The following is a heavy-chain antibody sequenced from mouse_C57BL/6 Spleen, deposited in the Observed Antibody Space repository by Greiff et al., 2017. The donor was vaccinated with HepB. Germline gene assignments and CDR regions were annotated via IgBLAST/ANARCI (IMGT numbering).Heavy chain of an antibody. CDR1: GFTFTDYY. V-gene: IGHV7-3*01. D-gene: IGHD4-1*01. CDR2: IRNKANGYTT. J-gene: IGHJ2*01. CDR3: ARSGRTGSYFDY. Sequence: EVQGVESGGGLVQPGGSLSLSCAASGFTFTDYYMSWVRQPPGKALEWLGFIRNKANGYTTEYSASVKGRFTISRDNSQNILYLQMNALRAEGSATSYCARSGRTGSYFDYWGQGTPLTVSS.